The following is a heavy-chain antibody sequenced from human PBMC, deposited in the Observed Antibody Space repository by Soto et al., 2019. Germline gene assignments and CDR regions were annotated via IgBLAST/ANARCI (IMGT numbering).Heavy chain of an antibody. J-gene: IGHJ6*02. CDR2: IWYDGSNK. CDR3: ARDVITAMVTRDSYYYGMDV. Sequence: QVQLVESGGGVVQPGRSLRLSCAASGFTFSSYGMHWVRQAPGKGLEWVAVIWYDGSNKYYADSVKGRFTISRDNSKNTLYLQMNSLRAEDTAVYYCARDVITAMVTRDSYYYGMDVWGQGTTVTVSS. D-gene: IGHD5-18*01. CDR1: GFTFSSYG. V-gene: IGHV3-33*01.